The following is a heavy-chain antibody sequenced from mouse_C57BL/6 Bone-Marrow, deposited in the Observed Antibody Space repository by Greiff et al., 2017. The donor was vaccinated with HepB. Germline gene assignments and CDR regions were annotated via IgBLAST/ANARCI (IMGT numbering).Heavy chain of an antibody. CDR2: IDPSDSYT. CDR3: ARRGSSGYFAWFAY. D-gene: IGHD3-2*02. J-gene: IGHJ3*01. Sequence: VQLQQPGAELVMPGASVKLSCKASGYTFTSYWMHWVKQRPGQGLEWIGEIDPSDSYTNYNQKFKGKSTLTVDKSSSTAYMQLSSLTSEDSAVYYCARRGSSGYFAWFAYWGQGTLVTVSA. V-gene: IGHV1-69*01. CDR1: GYTFTSYW.